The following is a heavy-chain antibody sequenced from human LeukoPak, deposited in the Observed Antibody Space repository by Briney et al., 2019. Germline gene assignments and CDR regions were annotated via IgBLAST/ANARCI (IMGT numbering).Heavy chain of an antibody. CDR1: GGSISSYY. CDR2: IYYSGSS. J-gene: IGHJ3*02. D-gene: IGHD3-10*01. CDR3: ARHVAFEVRGTGAFDI. Sequence: SATLSLTCTVSGGSISSYYWSWIRQPPGKGLEWIGYIYYSGSSNQNPSLKSRVSISVDTSKNQFSLKLSSVTAANTAVYYCARHVAFEVRGTGAFDIWGQGTMVTVSS. V-gene: IGHV4-59*08.